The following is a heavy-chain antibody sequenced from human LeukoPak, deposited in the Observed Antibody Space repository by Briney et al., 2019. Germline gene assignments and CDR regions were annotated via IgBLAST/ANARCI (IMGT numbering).Heavy chain of an antibody. Sequence: GRSLRLSCAASGFTFSSYGMHWVRQAPGKGLEWVALISYDGTNKYYADSVKGRFTISRDGSGDTLYLQMNSLKSEDTAVYYCARDCPHTVATYALDYWGQGTLVTVVS. J-gene: IGHJ4*02. CDR2: ISYDGTNK. D-gene: IGHD5-12*01. V-gene: IGHV3-30*03. CDR3: ARDCPHTVATYALDY. CDR1: GFTFSSYG.